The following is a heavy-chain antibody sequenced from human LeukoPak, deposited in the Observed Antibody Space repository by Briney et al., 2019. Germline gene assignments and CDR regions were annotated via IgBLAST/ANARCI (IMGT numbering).Heavy chain of an antibody. D-gene: IGHD2-8*02. CDR3: ARYLAGGPFDY. CDR1: GGSISSTNYY. CDR2: IYYSGST. Sequence: SETLSLTCTVSGGSISSTNYYWGWIRQPPGRGLEWIGYIYYSGSTNYNPSLKSRVTISVDTSKNQFSLKLSSVTTADTAVYYCARYLAGGPFDYWGQGTLVTVSS. V-gene: IGHV4-61*05. J-gene: IGHJ4*02.